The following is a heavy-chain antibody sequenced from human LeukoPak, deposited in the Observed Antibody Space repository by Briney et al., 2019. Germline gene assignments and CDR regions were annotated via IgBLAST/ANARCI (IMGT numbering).Heavy chain of an antibody. CDR2: ISPNSGGT. CDR3: ARDSSGGYLDY. CDR1: GYTFTGYY. J-gene: IGHJ4*02. D-gene: IGHD1-26*01. V-gene: IGHV1-2*02. Sequence: ASVKVSCKASGYTFTGYYMHWVRQAPGQGLEWMGWISPNSGGTNYAQQFQGRVTMTRDTSISTAYMELSRLRSDDTAVYHCARDSSGGYLDYWGQGTLVTVSS.